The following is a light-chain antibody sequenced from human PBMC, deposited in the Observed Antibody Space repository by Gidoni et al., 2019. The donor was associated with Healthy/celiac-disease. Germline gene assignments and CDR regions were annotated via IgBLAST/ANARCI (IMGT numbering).Light chain of an antibody. CDR1: QVISSC. V-gene: IGKV1-12*01. Sequence: DIQMTQSPPAVSASVGDRVTITCRASQVISSCLAWYQQKPGKAPKLLTYSASSLQSGVPSRFSGSGSGTDFTLTISSLQPEDFATYYCQQDNSFPITFGQGTRLEIK. CDR3: QQDNSFPIT. J-gene: IGKJ5*01. CDR2: SAS.